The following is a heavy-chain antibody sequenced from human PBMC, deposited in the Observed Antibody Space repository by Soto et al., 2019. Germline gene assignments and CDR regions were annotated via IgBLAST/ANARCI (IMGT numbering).Heavy chain of an antibody. CDR1: GGSFSGYY. CDR3: ARGGYSYDYGIDY. J-gene: IGHJ4*02. CDR2: INHSGRT. D-gene: IGHD5-18*01. Sequence: SETVSLTCAVYGGSFSGYYWSWIRQPPGKGLESIGEINHSGRTKYNPSLKSRVTISGDTSKNQFSLKLTSVTAADTAVYYCARGGYSYDYGIDYWGQGTLVTVSS. V-gene: IGHV4-34*01.